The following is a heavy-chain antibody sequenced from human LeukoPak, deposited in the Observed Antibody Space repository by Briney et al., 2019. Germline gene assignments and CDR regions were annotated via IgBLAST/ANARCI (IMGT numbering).Heavy chain of an antibody. Sequence: PGGSLRLSCAASGFTFSNAWMSWVRKAPGKGLAWVGRIKSKTDGGTTDYAAPVKGRFTISRDDSKDTLYLQMNSLRTEDTAVYYCTSLRGSSSQYFQYWGQGTLVTVSS. D-gene: IGHD6-13*01. CDR2: IKSKTDGGTT. J-gene: IGHJ1*01. CDR3: TSLRGSSSQYFQY. CDR1: GFTFSNAW. V-gene: IGHV3-15*01.